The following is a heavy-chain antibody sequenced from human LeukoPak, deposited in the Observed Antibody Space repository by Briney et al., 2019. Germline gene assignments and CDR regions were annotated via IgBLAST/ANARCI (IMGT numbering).Heavy chain of an antibody. CDR2: ISAYNGNT. CDR1: GYTFTSYG. D-gene: IGHD6-13*01. J-gene: IGHJ4*02. CDR3: ARVWSDSSSWYVGYYFDY. Sequence: ASVKVSCKASGYTFTSYGISWVRQAPGQGLEWMGWISAYNGNTNYAQKLQGRVTMTPDTSTSTAYMELRSLRSDDTAVYYCARVWSDSSSWYVGYYFDYWGQGTLVTVSS. V-gene: IGHV1-18*01.